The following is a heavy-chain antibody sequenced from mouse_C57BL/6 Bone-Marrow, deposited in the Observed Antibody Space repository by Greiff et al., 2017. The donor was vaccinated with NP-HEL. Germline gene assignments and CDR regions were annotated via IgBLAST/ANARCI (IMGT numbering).Heavy chain of an antibody. CDR2: IYPGDGDT. CDR1: GYAFSSSW. Sequence: VQLQQSGPELVKPGASVKISCKASGYAFSSSWMNWVKQRPGKGLEWIGRIYPGDGDTNYNGKFKGKATLTADKSSSTAYMQLSSLTSEDSAVYFCVTHYYGSSSYAMDYWGQGTSVTVSS. CDR3: VTHYYGSSSYAMDY. V-gene: IGHV1-82*01. J-gene: IGHJ4*01. D-gene: IGHD1-1*01.